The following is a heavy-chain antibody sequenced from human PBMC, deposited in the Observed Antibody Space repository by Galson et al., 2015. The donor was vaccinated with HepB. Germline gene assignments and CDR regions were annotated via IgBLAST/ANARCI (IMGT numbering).Heavy chain of an antibody. CDR3: AKEPYGSGSADHWFDP. D-gene: IGHD3-10*01. J-gene: IGHJ5*02. CDR1: GDSVSSNTAA. V-gene: IGHV6-1*01. CDR2: TCYKSKWSN. Sequence: CAISGDSVSSNTAAWSWVRQSPSRGLEWLGRTCYKSKWSNDYAVSVKSRIAINPDTSKNQFSLRLNSVTPEDTAVYYCAKEPYGSGSADHWFDPWGQGILVTVSS.